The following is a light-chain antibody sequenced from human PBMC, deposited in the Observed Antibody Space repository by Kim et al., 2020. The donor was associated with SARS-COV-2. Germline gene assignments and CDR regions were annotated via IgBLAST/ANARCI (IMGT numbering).Light chain of an antibody. CDR3: SSKRRGSTWV. V-gene: IGLV2-14*03. Sequence: QSALTQPASVSGSPGQSITISCTGTSSDLGAYDFVSWYQQLPGKAPKLIIYDVSNRPSGVSNRFSGSKSGNTASLTISWLQAEDEADYYCSSKRRGSTWVFGGGTKLTVL. CDR2: DVS. J-gene: IGLJ3*02. CDR1: SSDLGAYDF.